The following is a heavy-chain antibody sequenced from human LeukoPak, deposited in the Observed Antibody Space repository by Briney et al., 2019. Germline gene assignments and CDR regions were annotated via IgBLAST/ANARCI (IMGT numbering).Heavy chain of an antibody. J-gene: IGHJ4*02. CDR2: ISYDGSNK. Sequence: GRSLRLSCAASGFTFSSYGMHWVRQAPGKGLEWVAVISYDGSNKYYADSVKGRFTISRDNSKNTLYLQMNGLRAEDTAVYYCAKNAQQNIVVVIAIDYWGQGTLVTVSS. V-gene: IGHV3-30*18. CDR1: GFTFSSYG. CDR3: AKNAQQNIVVVIAIDY. D-gene: IGHD2-21*01.